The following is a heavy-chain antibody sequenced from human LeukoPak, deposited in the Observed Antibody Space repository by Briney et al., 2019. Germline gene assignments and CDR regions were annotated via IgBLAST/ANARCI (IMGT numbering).Heavy chain of an antibody. CDR3: AKDFSLVAISTVPFDY. Sequence: GGSLRLSCAASGFTFSSYAMSWVRQAPGKGLEWVSAISGSGGSTYYADSVKGRFTISRDNSKNTLYLQMNSLRAEDTAVYYCAKDFSLVAISTVPFDYWGQGTLVTVSS. CDR2: ISGSGGST. CDR1: GFTFSSYA. V-gene: IGHV3-23*01. J-gene: IGHJ4*02. D-gene: IGHD4-4*01.